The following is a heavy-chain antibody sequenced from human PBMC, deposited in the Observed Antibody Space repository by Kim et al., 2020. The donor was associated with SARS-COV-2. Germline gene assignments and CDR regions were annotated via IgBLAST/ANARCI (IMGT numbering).Heavy chain of an antibody. D-gene: IGHD3-3*01. V-gene: IGHV3-48*02. J-gene: IGHJ4*02. Sequence: GGSLRLSCAASGFTFSNYSMNWVRQAPGKGLEWVSYIRRGSGTISYADSLKGRFTISRDDARNSLYLLMNSLRDEDTAVYYCARLSSTLGVAKWGQGILVTVSS. CDR1: GFTFSNYS. CDR2: IRRGSGTI. CDR3: ARLSSTLGVAK.